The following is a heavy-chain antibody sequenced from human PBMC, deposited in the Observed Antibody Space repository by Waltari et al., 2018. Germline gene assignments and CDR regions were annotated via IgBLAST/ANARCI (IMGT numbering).Heavy chain of an antibody. J-gene: IGHJ6*04. CDR2: IYYSGAA. Sequence: QVQLQESGPGQVKPSETRSLTCNVSGPYISGYYWRLIRQPPGKGLEWIGYIYYSGAANYNPSLQSRVTISLDTSKNQFSLNLTSVTAADTAVYYCARGGSTVTFSTRMDVWGKGTTVTVSA. V-gene: IGHV4-59*01. D-gene: IGHD4-4*01. CDR1: GPYISGYY. CDR3: ARGGSTVTFSTRMDV.